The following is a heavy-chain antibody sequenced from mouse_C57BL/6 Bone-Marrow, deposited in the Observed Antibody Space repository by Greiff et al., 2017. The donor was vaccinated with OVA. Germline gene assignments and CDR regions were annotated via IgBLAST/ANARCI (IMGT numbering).Heavy chain of an antibody. V-gene: IGHV5-12*01. CDR3: ARQPSYYGSSHGYFDV. CDR1: GFTFSDYY. J-gene: IGHJ1*03. D-gene: IGHD1-1*01. CDR2: ISNGGGST. Sequence: EVKVVESGGGLVQPGGSLKLSCAASGFTFSDYYMYWVRQTPEKRLEWVAYISNGGGSTYYPDTVKGRFTISRDNAKNTLYLQMSRLKSEDTAMYYCARQPSYYGSSHGYFDVWGTGTTVTVSS.